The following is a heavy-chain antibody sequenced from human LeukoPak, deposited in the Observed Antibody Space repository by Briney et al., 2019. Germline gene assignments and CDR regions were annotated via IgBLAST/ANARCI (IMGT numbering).Heavy chain of an antibody. J-gene: IGHJ4*02. D-gene: IGHD1-1*01. CDR3: ARGQDWNHDY. V-gene: IGHV3-7*01. CDR1: GFTFSNVW. Sequence: GGSLRLSCAASGFTFSNVWMSWVRQAPGKGLEWVANIREDGSDKYYVNSVKGRFTISRDNAKNSLYLQMNSLRVEDTAVYYCARGQDWNHDYWGQGTLVTVSS. CDR2: IREDGSDK.